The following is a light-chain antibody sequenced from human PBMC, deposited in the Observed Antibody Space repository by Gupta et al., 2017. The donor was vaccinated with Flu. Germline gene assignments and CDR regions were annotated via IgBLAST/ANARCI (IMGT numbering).Light chain of an antibody. J-gene: IGKJ4*01. V-gene: IGKV3-15*01. CDR1: QNVTSD. CDR2: GAS. Sequence: EILLTQSPATLSVSPGERATLSCRASQNVTSDLAWYQQRPGQAPRLLIYGASTRATGIPARVSGSGSGTEFTLTISSLQSEDFAVYYCQQYNNWPLTFGGGSKVEIK. CDR3: QQYNNWPLT.